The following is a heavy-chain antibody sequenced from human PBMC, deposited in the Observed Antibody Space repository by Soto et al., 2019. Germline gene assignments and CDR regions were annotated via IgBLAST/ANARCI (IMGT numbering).Heavy chain of an antibody. D-gene: IGHD5-18*01. V-gene: IGHV3-11*01. Sequence: GGSLRLSCKASGFTFSGHYMNWIRQAPGKGLEWLAYLTNDGGYTYYADSVRGRFTIWRDNAKDSLYLQINDLRADDTGVYYCAKDRRDHNTRTDAFGVWGQGTTVTASS. CDR1: GFTFSGHY. J-gene: IGHJ3*01. CDR3: AKDRRDHNTRTDAFGV. CDR2: LTNDGGYT.